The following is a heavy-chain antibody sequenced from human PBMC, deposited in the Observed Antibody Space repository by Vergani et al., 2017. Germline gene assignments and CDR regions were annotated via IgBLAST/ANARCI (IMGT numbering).Heavy chain of an antibody. CDR2: INHSGST. CDR1: GGSFSGYY. J-gene: IGHJ4*02. D-gene: IGHD4-17*01. CDR3: ARANPTVRSCFDY. Sequence: QVQLQQWGAGLLKPSETLSLTCAVDGGSFSGYYWSWIRQPPGKGLEWIGEINHSGSTNYNPSLKSRVTISVDTSKNQFSLKLSSVTAADTAVYYCARANPTVRSCFDYWGQGTLVTVSS. V-gene: IGHV4-34*01.